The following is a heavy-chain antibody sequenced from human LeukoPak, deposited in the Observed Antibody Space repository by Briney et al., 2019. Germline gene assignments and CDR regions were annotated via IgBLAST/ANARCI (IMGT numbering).Heavy chain of an antibody. J-gene: IGHJ4*02. D-gene: IGHD2-15*01. V-gene: IGHV4-4*02. Sequence: SETLSLTCTVSGGSISSSNWWSWVRQPPGKGLEWIGEIYHSGSTNYNPSLKSRVTISVDKSKNQFSLKLSSVTAADTAVYYCASSLGYCSGGSCYSTDYWGQGTLVTVSS. CDR1: GGSISSSNW. CDR2: IYHSGST. CDR3: ASSLGYCSGGSCYSTDY.